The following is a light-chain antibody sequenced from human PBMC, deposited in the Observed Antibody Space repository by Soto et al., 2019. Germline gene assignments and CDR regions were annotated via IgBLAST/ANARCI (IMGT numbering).Light chain of an antibody. CDR1: QSVSSSSY. CDR3: QQYDSSPLT. CDR2: GAS. J-gene: IGKJ3*01. V-gene: IGKV3-20*01. Sequence: EIVLTQSPGTLSLSPGEIATLSCRASQSVSSSSYLAWYQQQPGQAPRLLIYGASSRATGIPDRFIGSGSGTDFTLSISRLEPEDFAVYYCQQYDSSPLTFGHGTQVDIK.